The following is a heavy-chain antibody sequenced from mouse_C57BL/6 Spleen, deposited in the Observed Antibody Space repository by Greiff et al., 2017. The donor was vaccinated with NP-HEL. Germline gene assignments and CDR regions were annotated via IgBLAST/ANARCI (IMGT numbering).Heavy chain of an antibody. D-gene: IGHD1-1*01. CDR2: IYPGSGST. J-gene: IGHJ4*01. CDR3: ARYNYGSNYAMDY. V-gene: IGHV1-55*01. Sequence: QVQLQRSGAELVKPGASVKMSCKASGYTFTSYWITWVKQRPGQGLEWIGDIYPGSGSTNYNEKFKSKATLTVDTSSSTAYMQLSSLTSEDSAVYYCARYNYGSNYAMDYWGQGTSVTVSS. CDR1: GYTFTSYW.